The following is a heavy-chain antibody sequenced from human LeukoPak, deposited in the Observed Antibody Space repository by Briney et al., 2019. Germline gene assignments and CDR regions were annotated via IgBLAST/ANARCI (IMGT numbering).Heavy chain of an antibody. J-gene: IGHJ4*02. D-gene: IGHD3-9*01. Sequence: GGSLRLSCAASGFTFSGYAMSWVRQSPGKGLEWISAISGGGGTTYYAYYADSVKGRFTISRDNSKNTLYLLMNSLRAEDTAVYYCAKFYDILTGYIDYWGQGTLVTVSS. CDR1: GFTFSGYA. CDR3: AKFYDILTGYIDY. V-gene: IGHV3-23*01. CDR2: ISGGGGTTYYA.